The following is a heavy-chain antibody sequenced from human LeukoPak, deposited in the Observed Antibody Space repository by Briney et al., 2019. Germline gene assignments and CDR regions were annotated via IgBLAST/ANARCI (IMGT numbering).Heavy chain of an antibody. V-gene: IGHV3-33*01. D-gene: IGHD6-13*01. J-gene: IGHJ5*02. Sequence: GGSLRLSCAASGFTFSSYGMHWVRQAPGKGLEWVAVIWYDGSNKYYADSVKGRFTISRDNSKNTLYLQMNSLRAEDTAVYYCARGLKQLTWFDPWGQGTLVTVSS. CDR3: ARGLKQLTWFDP. CDR1: GFTFSSYG. CDR2: IWYDGSNK.